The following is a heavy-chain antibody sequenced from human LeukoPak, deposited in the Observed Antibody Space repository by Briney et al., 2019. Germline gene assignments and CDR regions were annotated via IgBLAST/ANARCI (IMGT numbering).Heavy chain of an antibody. Sequence: SETLSLTCTVSGGSISSYYWSWIRQPAGKGLEWIGRIYTSGSTNYNPSLKSRVTMSVDTSKNQFSLKLSSVTAADTAVYCCAREAVRRDGYNPLGVFDYWGQGTLVTVSS. D-gene: IGHD5-24*01. V-gene: IGHV4-4*07. CDR1: GGSISSYY. J-gene: IGHJ4*02. CDR3: AREAVRRDGYNPLGVFDY. CDR2: IYTSGST.